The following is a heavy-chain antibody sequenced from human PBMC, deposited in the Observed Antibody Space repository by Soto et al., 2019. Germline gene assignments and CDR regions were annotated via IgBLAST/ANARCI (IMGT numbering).Heavy chain of an antibody. Sequence: ASVKCSCKASGGTFSSYAISWVRQAPGQGLEWMGGIIPIFGTANYAQKFQGRVTITADESTSTAYMELSSLRSEDTAVYYCARDPTVTTKVGGWFDPWGQGTLVTVSS. V-gene: IGHV1-69*01. CDR3: ARDPTVTTKVGGWFDP. J-gene: IGHJ5*02. CDR1: GGTFSSYA. CDR2: IIPIFGTA. D-gene: IGHD4-17*01.